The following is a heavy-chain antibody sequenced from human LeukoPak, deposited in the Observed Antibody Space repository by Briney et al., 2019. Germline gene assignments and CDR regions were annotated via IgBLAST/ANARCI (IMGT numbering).Heavy chain of an antibody. V-gene: IGHV1-18*04. J-gene: IGHJ4*02. Sequence: ASVKVSCKAPGYTFTTYGISWLRQAPGQGLEWMGWISAYNGNTNYAQKLQGRVTMTTDTSTSTAYMELRSLRSEDTAVYYCAKDSDSSSFDYWGQGTLVTVSS. D-gene: IGHD6-6*01. CDR1: GYTFTTYG. CDR3: AKDSDSSSFDY. CDR2: ISAYNGNT.